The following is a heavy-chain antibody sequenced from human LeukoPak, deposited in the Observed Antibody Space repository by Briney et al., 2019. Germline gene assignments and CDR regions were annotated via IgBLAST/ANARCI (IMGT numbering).Heavy chain of an antibody. V-gene: IGHV3-11*01. Sequence: GGSLRLSCVDSGFIFGDFYMNWIRQAPGKGLEWISFITSSGDSIYYADSVKGRFTVFRDNAKNSLYLEMKSLRAEDTAVYFCARDPEYSDRWGQGTLVTVSS. D-gene: IGHD4-17*01. CDR1: GFIFGDFY. CDR3: ARDPEYSDR. CDR2: ITSSGDSI. J-gene: IGHJ4*02.